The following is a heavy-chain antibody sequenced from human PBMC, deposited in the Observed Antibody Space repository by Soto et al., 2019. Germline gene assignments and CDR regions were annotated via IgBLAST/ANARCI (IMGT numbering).Heavy chain of an antibody. V-gene: IGHV3-33*01. CDR3: ARDPTVTTQEVAFDI. CDR1: GFTFSSYG. Sequence: GGSLRLSCAASGFTFSSYGMHWVRQAPGKGLEWVAVIWYDGSNKYYADSVKGRFTISRDNSKNTLYLQMNSLRAEDTAVYYCARDPTVTTQEVAFDIWGQGTMVTVSS. D-gene: IGHD4-17*01. CDR2: IWYDGSNK. J-gene: IGHJ3*02.